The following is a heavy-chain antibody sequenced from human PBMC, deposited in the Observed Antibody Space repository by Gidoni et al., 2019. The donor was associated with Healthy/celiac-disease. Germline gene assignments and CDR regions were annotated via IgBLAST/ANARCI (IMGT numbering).Heavy chain of an antibody. CDR2: IYYSGST. J-gene: IGHJ5*02. V-gene: IGHV4-59*08. Sequence: QVQLQESGPGLMKPSETLSLTCTVSGGSISSYYWSWIRQPPGKGLEWIGYIYYSGSTNYNPPLQRRVTLSVDTSNNQFSLNLSPVTAADPAVYYCARPTFCSVGSCYGWFDPWGQGTLVTVSS. D-gene: IGHD2-15*01. CDR3: ARPTFCSVGSCYGWFDP. CDR1: GGSISSYY.